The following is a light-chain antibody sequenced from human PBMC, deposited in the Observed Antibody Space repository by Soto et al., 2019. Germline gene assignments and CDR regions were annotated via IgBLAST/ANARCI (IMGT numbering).Light chain of an antibody. Sequence: QSVLTQPASVSGSPGQSITISCTGTTSDVGGYNYVTWYQQYPGQAPKIIIYDVNRRPPGVSDRFSGSKSGNTASLTVSDLQARDEADYFCCSFTKIKTVVFGGGTKAPS. J-gene: IGLJ1*01. CDR3: CSFTKIKTVV. CDR2: DVN. CDR1: TSDVGGYNY. V-gene: IGLV2-14*03.